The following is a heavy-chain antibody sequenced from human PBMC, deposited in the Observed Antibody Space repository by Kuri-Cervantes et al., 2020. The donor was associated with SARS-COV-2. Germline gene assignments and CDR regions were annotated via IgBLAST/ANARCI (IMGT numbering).Heavy chain of an antibody. V-gene: IGHV1-2*02. CDR1: GYTFTSYY. J-gene: IGHJ6*03. CDR3: ARPPADYYYMDV. Sequence: ASVKVSCKASGYTFTSYYMHWVRQAPGQGLEWTGWINPNSGGTNYAQKFQGRVTMTRDTSISTAYMELSRLRSDDTAVYYCARPPADYYYMDVWGKGTTVTVSS. CDR2: INPNSGGT.